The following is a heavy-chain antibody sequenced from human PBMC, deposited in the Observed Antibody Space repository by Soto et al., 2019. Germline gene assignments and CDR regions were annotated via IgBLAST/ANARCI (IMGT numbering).Heavy chain of an antibody. J-gene: IGHJ3*02. CDR1: GGTISSYY. Sequence: SETLSLTCTVSGGTISSYYWSWIRQPAGKGLEWIGRIYTSGSTNYNPSLKSRVVMSVDTSKNQFSLELSSVTAADTAVYYCARGGVTMIDSDAFDIWGQGTMVTVSS. CDR2: IYTSGST. D-gene: IGHD3-22*01. CDR3: ARGGVTMIDSDAFDI. V-gene: IGHV4-4*07.